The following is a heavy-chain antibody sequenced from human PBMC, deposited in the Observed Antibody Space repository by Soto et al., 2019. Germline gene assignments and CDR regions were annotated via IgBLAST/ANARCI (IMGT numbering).Heavy chain of an antibody. D-gene: IGHD3-10*01. V-gene: IGHV4-61*08. CDR1: GVSVSIGVLY. CDR3: ARGATESQYGY. CDR2: ISYSGTN. Sequence: PSETLSLTCTVSGVSVSIGVLYCAWILHPPGKGLEWSGFISYSGTNNYNPSLKSRVAISVDTSRSHISLKVSSLTAADTAVYYCARGATESQYGYWGQGTLV. J-gene: IGHJ4*02.